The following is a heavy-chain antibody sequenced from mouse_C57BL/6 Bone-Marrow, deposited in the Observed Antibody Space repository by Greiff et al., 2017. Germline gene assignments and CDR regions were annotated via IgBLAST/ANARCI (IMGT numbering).Heavy chain of an antibody. CDR3: ARVITTVVARGYLDY. D-gene: IGHD1-1*01. J-gene: IGHJ2*01. V-gene: IGHV5-6*01. CDR2: ISSGGSYT. CDR1: GFTFSSYG. Sequence: EVKLVESGGDLVKPGGSLKLSCAASGFTFSSYGMSWVRQTPDKRLEWVATISSGGSYTYYPDSVKGRFTIARDNAKNTLYLQMSSLKAEDTAMYYCARVITTVVARGYLDYWGQGTTLTVSS.